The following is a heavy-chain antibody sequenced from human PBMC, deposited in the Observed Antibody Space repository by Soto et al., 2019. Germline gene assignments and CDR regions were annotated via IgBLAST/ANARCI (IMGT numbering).Heavy chain of an antibody. CDR3: AKAESGSYPHDAFDI. CDR2: ISGSGGST. Sequence: GGSLTLSSAASGFTFSSYAMSWVRQAPGKGLEWVSGISGSGGSTYYADAVKGRFTISRDNSKNTLYLQMNSLRAEERAVYYCAKAESGSYPHDAFDIGGKGTMVPVSS. D-gene: IGHD1-26*01. CDR1: GFTFSSYA. J-gene: IGHJ3*02. V-gene: IGHV3-23*01.